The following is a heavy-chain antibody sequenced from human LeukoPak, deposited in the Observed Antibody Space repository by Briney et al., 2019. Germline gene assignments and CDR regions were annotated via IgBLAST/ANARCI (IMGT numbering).Heavy chain of an antibody. CDR2: IYSDGST. V-gene: IGHV3-53*01. D-gene: IGHD3-22*01. Sequence: GGSLRLSCAASGFIVSSNYMTWVRQAPGEGLEWLSVIYSDGSTYYADSVKGRFTILRDNSKNTLYLQMNSLRAEDTAVYYCARLPIVVITSGGYWGQGTLVTVSS. CDR1: GFIVSSNY. J-gene: IGHJ4*02. CDR3: ARLPIVVITSGGY.